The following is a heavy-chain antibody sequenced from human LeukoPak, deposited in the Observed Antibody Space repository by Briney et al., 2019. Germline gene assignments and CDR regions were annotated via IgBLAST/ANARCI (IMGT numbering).Heavy chain of an antibody. D-gene: IGHD6-13*01. J-gene: IGHJ4*01. CDR3: ARDGTAAGLYFDL. Sequence: GGSLRLSCAASGFTFSSYSMNWVRQAPGKGLEWVASIEQDGGEKSYVDSVKGRFTISRDNTKNSLYLQMSSLRAEDTAVYYCARDGTAAGLYFDLWGQGTLVTVSS. CDR2: IEQDGGEK. V-gene: IGHV3-7*01. CDR1: GFTFSSYS.